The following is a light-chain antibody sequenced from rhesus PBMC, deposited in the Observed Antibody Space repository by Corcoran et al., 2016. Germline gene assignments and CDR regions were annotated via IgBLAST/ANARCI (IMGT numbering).Light chain of an antibody. CDR3: QQYYGSPYS. V-gene: IGKV4-1*01. CDR1: QSLLYRTNNKNY. Sequence: DIVMTQSPDSLAVSLGERVTINCKSSQSLLYRTNNKNYLAWYQQNTGQATKLLIYWASTRESGVPNRFMGSGSGADFTLTISGLQDEDVAVYYCQQYYGSPYSFGQGTKVEIK. J-gene: IGKJ2*01. CDR2: WAS.